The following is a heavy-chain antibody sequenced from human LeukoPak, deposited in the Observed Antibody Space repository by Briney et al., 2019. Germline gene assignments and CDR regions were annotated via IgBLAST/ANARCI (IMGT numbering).Heavy chain of an antibody. CDR3: ARIRDSGSYYYYYGMDV. Sequence: GGSLRLSCAVSGSTFSNYSMNWVRQAPGKGLEWVSYISRSSSTILYADSVKGRFTISRDKAKNSVYLQMNSLRDEDTAVYYCARIRDSGSYYYYYGMDVWGQGTTVTVSS. V-gene: IGHV3-48*02. CDR2: ISRSSSTI. CDR1: GSTFSNYS. D-gene: IGHD1-26*01. J-gene: IGHJ6*02.